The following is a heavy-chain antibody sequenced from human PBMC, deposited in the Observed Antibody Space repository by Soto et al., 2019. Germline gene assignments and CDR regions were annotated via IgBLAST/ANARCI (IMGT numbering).Heavy chain of an antibody. Sequence: QVQVEQSGAEVKKPGSSLKVSCKTSGGPFSSQAFNWVRQARGHGLEWMGGIIPLLGSTTYAQKFQDRVTFTAADSTSTAYCELRSLSSEDTASDFGGVSDGPYFYYVIDVWGRGTTVTVSS. CDR2: IIPLLGST. CDR3: GVSDGPYFYYVIDV. CDR1: GGPFSSQA. V-gene: IGHV1-69*01. D-gene: IGHD3-3*01. J-gene: IGHJ6*02.